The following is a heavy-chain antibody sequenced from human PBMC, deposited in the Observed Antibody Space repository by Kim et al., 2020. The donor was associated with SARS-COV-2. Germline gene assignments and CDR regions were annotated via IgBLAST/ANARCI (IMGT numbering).Heavy chain of an antibody. V-gene: IGHV4-39*01. CDR1: GGSISSSSYY. CDR3: VRQRMGSGNYYSFDY. D-gene: IGHD3-10*01. J-gene: IGHJ4*02. Sequence: SETLSLTCTVSGGSISSSSYYWDWIRQPPGKGLEWIGYIFYSGSTYYSPSLKSRVTISVDTSKNQFSLKLSSVTAADTAVYYCVRQRMGSGNYYSFDYWGQGSLVTVSS. CDR2: IFYSGST.